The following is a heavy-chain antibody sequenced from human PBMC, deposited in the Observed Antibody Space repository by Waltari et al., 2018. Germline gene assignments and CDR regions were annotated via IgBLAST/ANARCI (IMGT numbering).Heavy chain of an antibody. Sequence: EVQLLESGGGLVQPGGSLRLSCAASGFTFSSYAMSWVRQAPGKGLEWVSAISGSGGSTYYADSVKGRFTISRYNSKNTLYLQMNSLRAEDTAVYYCAKSGGSYTYYFDYWGQGTLVTVSS. D-gene: IGHD1-26*01. CDR3: AKSGGSYTYYFDY. V-gene: IGHV3-23*01. CDR1: GFTFSSYA. CDR2: ISGSGGST. J-gene: IGHJ4*02.